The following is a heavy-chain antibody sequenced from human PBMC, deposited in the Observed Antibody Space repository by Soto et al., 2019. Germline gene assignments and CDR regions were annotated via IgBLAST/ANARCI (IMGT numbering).Heavy chain of an antibody. Sequence: EVQLVQSGAEVKKPGESLRISCKGSGYSFTTYWISWVRQMPGKGLEWMGVIDPSDSITNYSPSFQGHVTISVDKSISTAYLQWNSPKASDIAMYYCARHKEDFDYWGQGTLVTVSS. CDR2: IDPSDSIT. V-gene: IGHV5-10-1*01. J-gene: IGHJ4*02. CDR1: GYSFTTYW. CDR3: ARHKEDFDY.